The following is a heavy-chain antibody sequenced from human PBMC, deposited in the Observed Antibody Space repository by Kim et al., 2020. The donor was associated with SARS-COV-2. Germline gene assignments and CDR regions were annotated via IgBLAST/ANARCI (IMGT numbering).Heavy chain of an antibody. Sequence: GGSLRLSCAASGFTFSSYAMSWVRQAPGKGLEWVSAISGSGGSTYYADSVKGRFTISRDNSKNTLYLQMNSLRAEDTAVYYCAKDQIYYYGSGSYIADAFDIWGQGTMVTVSS. D-gene: IGHD3-10*01. CDR3: AKDQIYYYGSGSYIADAFDI. V-gene: IGHV3-23*01. CDR1: GFTFSSYA. CDR2: ISGSGGST. J-gene: IGHJ3*02.